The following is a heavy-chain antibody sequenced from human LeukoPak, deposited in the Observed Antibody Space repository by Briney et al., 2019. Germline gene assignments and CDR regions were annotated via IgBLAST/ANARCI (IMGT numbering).Heavy chain of an antibody. CDR2: IRSTANGYAT. V-gene: IGHV3-73*01. Sequence: GGSLRLSCAASGFTFSGSALHWVRQASGKGLEWVGRIRSTANGYATAYAASVKGRFTISRDDSKNTAYLQMDSLKTEDTAVYYCTGNYYGSGSYADFDYWGQGTLVTV. CDR1: GFTFSGSA. CDR3: TGNYYGSGSYADFDY. J-gene: IGHJ4*02. D-gene: IGHD3-10*01.